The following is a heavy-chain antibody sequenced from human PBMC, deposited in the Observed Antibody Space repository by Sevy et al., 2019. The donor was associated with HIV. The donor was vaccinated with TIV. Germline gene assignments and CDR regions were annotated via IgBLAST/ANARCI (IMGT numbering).Heavy chain of an antibody. Sequence: SETLSLTCTVSGGSISSSSNFWGWIRQPPGKGLEWIGSVYYSGSTYDHPSLRSRVSILVDTSKNQFSLKLTSVTAADTALYYCARHGGHGRLYYYGMDVLGQGTTVTVSS. CDR3: ARHGGHGRLYYYGMDV. V-gene: IGHV4-39*01. CDR1: GGSISSSSNF. D-gene: IGHD3-10*01. J-gene: IGHJ6*02. CDR2: VYYSGST.